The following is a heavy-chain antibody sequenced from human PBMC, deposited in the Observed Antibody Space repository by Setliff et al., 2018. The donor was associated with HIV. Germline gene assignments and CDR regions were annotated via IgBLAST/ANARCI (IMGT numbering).Heavy chain of an antibody. D-gene: IGHD6-13*01. J-gene: IGHJ6*03. CDR2: IFYGGRT. V-gene: IGHV4-39*07. CDR1: GGSISTSSFS. Sequence: SETLSLTCTVSGGSISTSSFSWGWVRQSPGRGLEWIGSIFYGGRTYYNPSLRSRLTMSVDTSKNQFSLKLSSVTAADTAVYYCARLPFEYSSHMYYYYMDVWGKGTTVTVSS. CDR3: ARLPFEYSSHMYYYYMDV.